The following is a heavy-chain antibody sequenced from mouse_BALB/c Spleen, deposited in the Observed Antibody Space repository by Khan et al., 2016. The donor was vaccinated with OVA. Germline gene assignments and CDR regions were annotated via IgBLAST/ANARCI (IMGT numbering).Heavy chain of an antibody. V-gene: IGHV3-2*02. D-gene: IGHD2-1*01. CDR2: ISYSGST. CDR1: GYSITSDYA. Sequence: EVKLLESGPGLVKPSQSLSLTCTVTGYSITSDYAWNWIRQFPGNKLEWMGYISYSGSTSYNPSLKSRISITRDPSKNQFFLQLNSVTTEDTATYYCARRAYYGNWYFDVWGAGTTVTVSS. CDR3: ARRAYYGNWYFDV. J-gene: IGHJ1*01.